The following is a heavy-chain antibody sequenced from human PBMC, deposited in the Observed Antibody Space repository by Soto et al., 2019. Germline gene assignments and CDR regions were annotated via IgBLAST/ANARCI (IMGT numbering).Heavy chain of an antibody. CDR1: GFTFSSYS. CDR2: ISSSSSYI. J-gene: IGHJ4*02. Sequence: GGSLRLSCAASGFTFSSYSMNWVRQAPGKGLEWVSSISSSSSYIYYADSVKGRFTISRDNAKNSLYLQMNSLRAEDTAVYYCARDLTGYYTLFDYWGQGTLVTVSS. CDR3: ARDLTGYYTLFDY. V-gene: IGHV3-21*01. D-gene: IGHD3-9*01.